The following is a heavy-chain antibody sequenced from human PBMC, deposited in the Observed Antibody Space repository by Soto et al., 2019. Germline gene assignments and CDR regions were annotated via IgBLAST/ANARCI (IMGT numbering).Heavy chain of an antibody. CDR2: ISGSGDNT. Sequence: GGSLRLSCAASGFTFSDYDMSWVRHIPGKGLEWLSAISGSGDNTYYADSVKGRFTFSRDNSKNTLFLQMNSLRAEDTAVYYCAKALCSGSSCYPYYFDYWGQGTLVTVSS. CDR1: GFTFSDYD. V-gene: IGHV3-23*01. CDR3: AKALCSGSSCYPYYFDY. D-gene: IGHD2-15*01. J-gene: IGHJ4*02.